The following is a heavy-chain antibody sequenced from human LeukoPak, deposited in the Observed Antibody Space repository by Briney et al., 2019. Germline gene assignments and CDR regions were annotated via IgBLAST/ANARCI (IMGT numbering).Heavy chain of an antibody. CDR3: ASLGYYDY. CDR2: IYTSGST. V-gene: IGHV4-61*02. J-gene: IGHJ4*02. D-gene: IGHD2/OR15-2a*01. Sequence: SQTLSLTRTVSGGSISSGSYYWSWIRQPAGKGLEWIGRIYTSGSTNYNPSLKSRVTISADTSKNQFSLKLSSVTAADTAVYYCASLGYYDYWGQGTLVTVSS. CDR1: GGSISSGSYY.